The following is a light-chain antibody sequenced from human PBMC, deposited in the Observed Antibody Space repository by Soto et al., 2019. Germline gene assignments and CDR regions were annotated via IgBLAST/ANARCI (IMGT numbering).Light chain of an antibody. CDR2: KAS. CDR3: QHYNNYPLT. V-gene: IGKV1-5*03. Sequence: DIQMTQSPSTLSGSVGDRVTITYRASQTISSWLAWYQQKPGKAPKLLIYKASTLKSGVPSRFSGSGSGTEFTLTISSLQPDDFATYYCQHYNNYPLTFGGGTKVDIK. J-gene: IGKJ4*01. CDR1: QTISSW.